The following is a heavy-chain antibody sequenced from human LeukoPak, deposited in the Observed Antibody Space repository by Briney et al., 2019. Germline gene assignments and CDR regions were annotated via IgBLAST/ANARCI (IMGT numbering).Heavy chain of an antibody. CDR3: ASSVAARRPLFY. CDR2: IYHSGST. CDR1: GGSISSGGYY. V-gene: IGHV4-30-2*01. J-gene: IGHJ4*02. D-gene: IGHD6-6*01. Sequence: PSETLSVTCTVSGGSISSGGYYWSWIRQPPGKGLEWIGYIYHSGSTYYNPSLKSRVTISVDRSKNQFSLKLSSVTAADTAVYYCASSVAARRPLFYWGQGTLVTVSS.